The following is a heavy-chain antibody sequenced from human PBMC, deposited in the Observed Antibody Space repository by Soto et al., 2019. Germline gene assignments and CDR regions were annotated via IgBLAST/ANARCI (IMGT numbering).Heavy chain of an antibody. V-gene: IGHV1-2*02. CDR3: ARRGDSLYYDSSGYGY. CDR2: INPNSGGT. D-gene: IGHD3-22*01. J-gene: IGHJ4*02. CDR1: GYTFTGYY. Sequence: ASVKVSCKASGYTFTGYYMHWVRQAPGQGLEWMGWINPNSGGTNYAQRFQGRVTMTRDTSISTAYMELSRLRSDDTAVYHCARRGDSLYYDSSGYGYWGQGTLVTVSS.